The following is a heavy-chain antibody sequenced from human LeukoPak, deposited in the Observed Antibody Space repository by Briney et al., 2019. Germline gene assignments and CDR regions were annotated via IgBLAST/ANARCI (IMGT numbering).Heavy chain of an antibody. CDR3: AVRYCTNGVCYSYYYGVDV. CDR1: GGTFSSYD. CDR2: IIPILGIA. J-gene: IGHJ6*02. D-gene: IGHD2-8*01. V-gene: IGHV1-69*04. Sequence: SVKVSCKASGGTFSSYDISWVRQAPGQGLEWMGRIIPILGIANYAQKFQGRVTITADKSTSTAYMELSSLRSEDAAVYYCAVRYCTNGVCYSYYYGVDVWGQGTTVTVSS.